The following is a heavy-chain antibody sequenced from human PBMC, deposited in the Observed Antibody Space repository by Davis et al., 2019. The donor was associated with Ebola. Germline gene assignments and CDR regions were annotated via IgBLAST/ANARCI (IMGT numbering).Heavy chain of an antibody. CDR2: ISGNGNIK. J-gene: IGHJ5*01. CDR3: AKDEDSFVAAGYNSFDS. Sequence: GESLKISCAASGFTFSSYAIAWVRLVPGMGLEWISTISGNGNIKNYADSVKGRFTISRDNSQNIVYLQVNSLRVDDTAVFYCAKDEDSFVAAGYNSFDSWGQGRLVTVSS. V-gene: IGHV3-23*01. CDR1: GFTFSSYA. D-gene: IGHD3-16*01.